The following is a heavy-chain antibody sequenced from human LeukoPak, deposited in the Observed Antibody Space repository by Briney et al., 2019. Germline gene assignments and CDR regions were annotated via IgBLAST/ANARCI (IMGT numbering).Heavy chain of an antibody. CDR2: ISGSGGST. D-gene: IGHD2-15*01. CDR3: AKGGLSNIVVVVAAFFDY. V-gene: IGHV3-23*01. CDR1: GFTFSSYA. Sequence: PRGSLRLSCAASGFTFSSYAMSWVRQAPGKGLEWVSAISGSGGSTYYADSVKGRFTISRDNSKNTLYLQMNSLRAEDTAVYYCAKGGLSNIVVVVAAFFDYWGQGTLVTVSS. J-gene: IGHJ4*02.